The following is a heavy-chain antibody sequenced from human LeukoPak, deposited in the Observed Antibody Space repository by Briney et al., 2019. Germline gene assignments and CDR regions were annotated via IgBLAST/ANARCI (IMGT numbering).Heavy chain of an antibody. Sequence: GGSLRLSCAASGFTFSSYAMHWVRQAPGKGLEWVAVISYDGSNKYYADSVKGRFTISRDNSKNTLYLQMNSLRAEDTAVYYCAKDYLVTLDYWGQGTLATVSS. CDR1: GFTFSSYA. D-gene: IGHD4-23*01. V-gene: IGHV3-30-3*01. CDR3: AKDYLVTLDY. J-gene: IGHJ4*02. CDR2: ISYDGSNK.